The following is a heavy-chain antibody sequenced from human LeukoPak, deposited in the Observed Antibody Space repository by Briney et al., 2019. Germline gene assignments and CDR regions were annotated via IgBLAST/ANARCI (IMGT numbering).Heavy chain of an antibody. CDR1: GFTFSRHA. D-gene: IGHD3-10*01. Sequence: GGSLRLSCAASGFTFSRHAMTWVRQAPGKGLEWVAGIRGTGDTSPYADSVKGRFTISRDNSKNTLHLQMNSLRPEDTAVYYCAKGDPYGSGSYPVDYWGQGTLVTVSS. CDR3: AKGDPYGSGSYPVDY. CDR2: IRGTGDTS. V-gene: IGHV3-23*01. J-gene: IGHJ4*02.